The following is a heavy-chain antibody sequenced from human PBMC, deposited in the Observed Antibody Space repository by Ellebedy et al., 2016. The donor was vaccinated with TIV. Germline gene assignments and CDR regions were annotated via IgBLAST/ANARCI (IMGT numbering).Heavy chain of an antibody. CDR2: ISGGSENT. CDR1: GFTFSDYA. Sequence: PSETLSLTCAASGFTFSDYAMSWVRQAPGKGLEWVSAISGGSENTFYAASVKGRFTISRDNSNNTLYLQLNSLRAEDTALFYCARIQTNWYFNLWGRGTLVTVSS. V-gene: IGHV3-23*01. J-gene: IGHJ2*01. CDR3: ARIQTNWYFNL. D-gene: IGHD1-1*01.